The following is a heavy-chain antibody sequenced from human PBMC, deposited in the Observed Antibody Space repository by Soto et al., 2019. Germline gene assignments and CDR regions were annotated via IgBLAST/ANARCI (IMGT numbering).Heavy chain of an antibody. CDR1: GGSISSSNW. D-gene: IGHD3-9*01. CDR3: ARGDYDILTGFRPGMDV. CDR2: IYHSGST. Sequence: SETLSLTCAVSGGSISSSNWWSWVRQPPGKGLEWIGEIYHSGSTNYNPSLKSRVTISVDKSKNQFSLKLSSVTAADTAVYYCARGDYDILTGFRPGMDVWGQGTTVTVSS. V-gene: IGHV4-4*02. J-gene: IGHJ6*02.